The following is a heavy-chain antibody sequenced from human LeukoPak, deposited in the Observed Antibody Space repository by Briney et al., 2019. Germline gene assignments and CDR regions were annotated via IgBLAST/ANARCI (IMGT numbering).Heavy chain of an antibody. D-gene: IGHD2-21*02. CDR3: ANRGSVVTAMSGHWFDP. V-gene: IGHV4-34*01. J-gene: IGHJ5*02. CDR1: GGSFSGYY. CDR2: INHSGST. Sequence: SETLSLTCAVYGGSFSGYYWSWIRQPPGKGLEWIGEINHSGSTNYNPSLKSRVTISVDTSKNQFSLKLSSVTAADTAVYYCANRGSVVTAMSGHWFDPWGQGTLVTVSS.